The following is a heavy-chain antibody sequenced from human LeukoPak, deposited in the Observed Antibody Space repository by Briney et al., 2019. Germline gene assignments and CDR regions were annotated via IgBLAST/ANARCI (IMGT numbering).Heavy chain of an antibody. CDR3: ARHKRYDFWSGLEVDY. CDR1: GGSTSHSSYY. J-gene: IGHJ4*02. V-gene: IGHV4-39*01. CDR2: VYFSGST. Sequence: SETLSLACTVSGGSTSHSSYYWGWIRQPPGKGLEWIGNVYFSGSTHYTPSLKSRVIISVGTSKNQFSLKLKSVTAADTAVYYCARHKRYDFWSGLEVDYWGQGTLVTVFS. D-gene: IGHD3-3*01.